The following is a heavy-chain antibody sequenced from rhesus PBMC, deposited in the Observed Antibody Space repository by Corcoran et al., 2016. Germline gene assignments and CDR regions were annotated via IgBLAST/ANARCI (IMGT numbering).Heavy chain of an antibody. J-gene: IGHJ1*01. CDR3: ARSGDYGNYVRYFEF. V-gene: IGHV4-173*01. Sequence: QVQLQESGPGLVKPSETLSLTCAVSGASISSNYWSWIRQPPGTGLEWIGRISGSGGSSDYNPSLKSRVTISTDTSKNPFSLKLSSVTAADTAVYSCARSGDYGNYVRYFEFWGQGALVTVSS. CDR2: ISGSGGSS. D-gene: IGHD4-35*01. CDR1: GASISSNY.